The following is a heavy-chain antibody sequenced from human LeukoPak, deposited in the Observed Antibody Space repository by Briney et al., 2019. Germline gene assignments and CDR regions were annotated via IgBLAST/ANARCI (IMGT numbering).Heavy chain of an antibody. V-gene: IGHV1-2*02. CDR1: GYTFTGYY. CDR2: ISPNNGDT. D-gene: IGHD5-12*01. Sequence: GASVKVSCKASGYTFTGYYMHWVRQAPGKGLEWMGRISPNNGDTNYAQTFQGRVTMTRDTSIRTAYMELNRLRSDDTAVYYCARAGAVSYSGPFDYWGPGTLVTVSS. CDR3: ARAGAVSYSGPFDY. J-gene: IGHJ4*02.